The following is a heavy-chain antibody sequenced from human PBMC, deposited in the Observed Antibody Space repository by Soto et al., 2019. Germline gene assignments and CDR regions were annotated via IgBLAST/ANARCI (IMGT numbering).Heavy chain of an antibody. D-gene: IGHD2-15*01. J-gene: IGHJ6*02. CDR1: GYTFTSYA. V-gene: IGHV1-3*01. CDR2: INAGNGNT. CDR3: ASSYCSGGSCYDYYYGMDV. Sequence: EASVKVSCKASGYTFTSYAMHWVRQAPGQRLEWMGWINAGNGNTKYSQKFQGRVTITRDTSASTAYMELSSLRSEDTAVYYCASSYCSGGSCYDYYYGMDVWGQGTTVTVSS.